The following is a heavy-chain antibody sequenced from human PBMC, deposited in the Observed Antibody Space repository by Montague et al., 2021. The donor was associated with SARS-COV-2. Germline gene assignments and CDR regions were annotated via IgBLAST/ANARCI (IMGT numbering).Heavy chain of an antibody. CDR2: IYYSGST. CDR1: GGSISSSSYY. D-gene: IGHD3-10*01. Sequence: SETLSLTCTVSGGSISSSSYYWGWIRQPPGKGLEWIGSIYYSGSTYYNESLKSRVTISVDKSKNQFSLKLSSVTAADTDVYYCASLSNYYGSGSYYPHNYYYYGMDVWGQGTTVTVSS. CDR3: ASLSNYYGSGSYYPHNYYYYGMDV. V-gene: IGHV4-39*01. J-gene: IGHJ6*02.